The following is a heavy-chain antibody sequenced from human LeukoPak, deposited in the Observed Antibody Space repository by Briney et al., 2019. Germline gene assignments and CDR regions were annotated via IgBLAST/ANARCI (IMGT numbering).Heavy chain of an antibody. V-gene: IGHV3-30*18. CDR1: GFTFSSYG. D-gene: IGHD1-1*01. Sequence: GGSLRLSCAASGFTFSSYGMHWVREAPGKGLEWVAVISYDGSNKYYADSVKGRFTISRDNSKNTLYLQMNSLRAEDTAVYYCAKYWNDPDYWGQGTLVTVSS. CDR3: AKYWNDPDY. CDR2: ISYDGSNK. J-gene: IGHJ4*02.